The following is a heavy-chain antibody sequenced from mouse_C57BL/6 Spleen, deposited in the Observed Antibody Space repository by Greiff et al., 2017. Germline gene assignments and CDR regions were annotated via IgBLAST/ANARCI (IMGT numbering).Heavy chain of an antibody. J-gene: IGHJ1*03. Sequence: EVKLVESGAELVKPGASVKLSCTASGFNINDYYMHWVKQRTEQGLEWIGRIDPEDGETKYDPKFQGKATITADTASNTAYLQLSSLTSEDTAVYYCARNYGDDSWYFDVWGTGTTVTVSS. D-gene: IGHD2-2*01. CDR3: ARNYGDDSWYFDV. V-gene: IGHV14-2*01. CDR2: IDPEDGET. CDR1: GFNINDYY.